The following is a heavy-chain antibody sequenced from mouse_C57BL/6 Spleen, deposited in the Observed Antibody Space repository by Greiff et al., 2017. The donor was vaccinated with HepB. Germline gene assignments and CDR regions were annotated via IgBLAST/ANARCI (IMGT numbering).Heavy chain of an antibody. V-gene: IGHV7-3*01. Sequence: EVKLMESGGGLVQPGGSLSLSCAASGFTFTDYYMSWVRQPPGKALEWLGFIRNKANGYTTEYSASVKGRFTISRDNSQSILYLQMTALRAEDSATYYCARYDDYDFDYWGQGTTLTVSS. J-gene: IGHJ2*01. D-gene: IGHD2-4*01. CDR2: IRNKANGYTT. CDR3: ARYDDYDFDY. CDR1: GFTFTDYY.